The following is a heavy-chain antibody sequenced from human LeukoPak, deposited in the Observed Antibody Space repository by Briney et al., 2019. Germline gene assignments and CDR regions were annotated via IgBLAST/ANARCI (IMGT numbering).Heavy chain of an antibody. J-gene: IGHJ4*02. Sequence: SQTLSLTCSVSGGSISSRDHYWSWIRQHPGKGLEWIGYIYYSGSTYYNPSLKSRVTVSVDTSKNQFSLKLSSVTAADTAVYYCARGPRGYSYGLDYFDYWGQGTLVTVSS. CDR1: GGSISSRDHY. V-gene: IGHV4-31*03. D-gene: IGHD5-18*01. CDR3: ARGPRGYSYGLDYFDY. CDR2: IYYSGST.